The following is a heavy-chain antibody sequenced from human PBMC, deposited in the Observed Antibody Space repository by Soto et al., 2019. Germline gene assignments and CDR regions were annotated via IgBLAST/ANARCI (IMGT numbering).Heavy chain of an antibody. CDR3: AREPHYGDSRDYYYGMDV. J-gene: IGHJ6*02. D-gene: IGHD4-17*01. CDR1: GYTFTSYA. Sequence: GASVKVSCKASGYTFTSYAMHWVRQAPGQRLEWMGWINAGNGNTKYSQKFQGRVTITRDTSASTAYMELSSLRSEDTAVYYCAREPHYGDSRDYYYGMDVWGQGTTVTVSS. V-gene: IGHV1-3*01. CDR2: INAGNGNT.